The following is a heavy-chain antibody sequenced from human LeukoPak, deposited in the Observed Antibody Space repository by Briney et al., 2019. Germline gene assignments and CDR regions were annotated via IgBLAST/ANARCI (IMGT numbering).Heavy chain of an antibody. V-gene: IGHV1-69*05. CDR3: ARERNLVVIDYFDY. CDR2: IIPIFGTA. D-gene: IGHD2-2*01. Sequence: ASVKVSCKASGYTFTSYDINWVRQAPGQGLEWIGRIIPIFGTANYAQKFQGRVTITTDESTSTAYMELSSLRSEDTAVYYCARERNLVVIDYFDYWGQGTLVTVSS. CDR1: GYTFTSYD. J-gene: IGHJ4*02.